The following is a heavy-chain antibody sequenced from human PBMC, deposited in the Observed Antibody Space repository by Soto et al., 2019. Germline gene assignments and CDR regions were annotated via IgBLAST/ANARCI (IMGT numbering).Heavy chain of an antibody. V-gene: IGHV3-30*18. Sequence: QVQLVESGGGVVQPGRSLRLSCAASGFTFSSYGMHWVRQAPGKGLEWVAVISYDGSNKYYADSVKGRFTISRDNSKNTLYLQMNSLRAEDTAVYYCAKVSYDFGVVIPVGAFDIWGQGTMVTVPS. CDR1: GFTFSSYG. D-gene: IGHD3-3*01. CDR2: ISYDGSNK. J-gene: IGHJ3*02. CDR3: AKVSYDFGVVIPVGAFDI.